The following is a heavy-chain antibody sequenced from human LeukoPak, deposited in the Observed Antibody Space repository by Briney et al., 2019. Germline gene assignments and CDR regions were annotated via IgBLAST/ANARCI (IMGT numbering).Heavy chain of an antibody. J-gene: IGHJ6*03. CDR3: ARDRAGLYYYYMDV. V-gene: IGHV4-61*02. CDR1: GGSISSGSYY. Sequence: SETLSLTCTVSGGSISSGSYYWSWIRQPAGKGLEWIGRINTSGSTNYNPSLKSRVTISVDTSKNQFSLKLSSVTAADTSVYYCARDRAGLYYYYMDVWGKGTTVTVSS. CDR2: INTSGST.